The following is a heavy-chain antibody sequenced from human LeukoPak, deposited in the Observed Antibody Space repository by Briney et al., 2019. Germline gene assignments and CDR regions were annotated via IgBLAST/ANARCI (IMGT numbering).Heavy chain of an antibody. J-gene: IGHJ4*02. CDR1: GFIVSSNY. D-gene: IGHD3-22*01. CDR2: IYRGGST. Sequence: GGSLRLSCAASGFIVSSNYMNWVRQGPGKGLEWVSVIYRGGSTFYTDSVRGRFTISRDNSKNILYLQMNSLRPEDTAVYYCARGFYEFEDSGYYFDFWGQGTLVTVSS. V-gene: IGHV3-66*02. CDR3: ARGFYEFEDSGYYFDF.